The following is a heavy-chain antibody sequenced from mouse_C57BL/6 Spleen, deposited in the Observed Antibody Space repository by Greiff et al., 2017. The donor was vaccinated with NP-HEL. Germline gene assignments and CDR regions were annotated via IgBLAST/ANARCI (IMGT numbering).Heavy chain of an antibody. V-gene: IGHV1-18*01. J-gene: IGHJ4*01. Sequence: EVQLQQSGPELVKPGASVKIPCKASGYTFTDYNMDWVKQSHGKSLEWIGDINPNNGGTIYNQKFKGKATLTVDKSSSTAYMELRSLTSEDTAVYYCARRGASATDYAMDYWGQGTSVTVSS. CDR2: INPNNGGT. CDR3: ARRGASATDYAMDY. CDR1: GYTFTDYN. D-gene: IGHD1-1*01.